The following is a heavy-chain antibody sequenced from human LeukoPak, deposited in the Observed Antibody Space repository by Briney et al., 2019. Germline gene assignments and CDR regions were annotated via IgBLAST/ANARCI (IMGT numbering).Heavy chain of an antibody. CDR3: AARGIVVVPADFDY. D-gene: IGHD2-2*01. Sequence: SVKVSCKASGFTFTSSAVQWVRQARGQRLEWIGWIVVGSGNTNYAQKFQERVTITRDMSTSTAYMELSSLRSEDTAVYYCAARGIVVVPADFDYWGQGTLVTVSS. V-gene: IGHV1-58*01. CDR1: GFTFTSSA. CDR2: IVVGSGNT. J-gene: IGHJ4*02.